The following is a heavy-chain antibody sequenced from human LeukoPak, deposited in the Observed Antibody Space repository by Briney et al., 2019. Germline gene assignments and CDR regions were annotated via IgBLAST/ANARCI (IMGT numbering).Heavy chain of an antibody. J-gene: IGHJ4*02. D-gene: IGHD5-24*01. Sequence: GGSLRLSCAASGFSFSTFSMNWVRQAPGKGLEWVSSISTSSSYIFYADSVRGRFTISRDNAKNSLYLQMNSLRAEDTAVYYCARDLSLATVPRFDYWGQGTLVTVSS. V-gene: IGHV3-21*01. CDR2: ISTSSSYI. CDR3: ARDLSLATVPRFDY. CDR1: GFSFSTFS.